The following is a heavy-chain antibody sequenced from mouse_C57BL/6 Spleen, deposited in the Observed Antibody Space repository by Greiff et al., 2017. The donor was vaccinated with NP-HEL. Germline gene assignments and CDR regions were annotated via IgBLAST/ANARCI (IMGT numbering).Heavy chain of an antibody. CDR3: ARRRGSTVAYFDY. J-gene: IGHJ2*01. D-gene: IGHD1-1*01. CDR2: ISWDDDK. CDR1: GFSLSTSGMG. Sequence: QVTLKVSGPGILQSSQTLSLTCSFSGFSLSTSGMGVSWIRQPSGKGLEWLAHISWDDDKRSNPSLQRRLTLSKDTSRNQVFLKITSVDTADTATYYCARRRGSTVAYFDYWGQGTTLTVSS. V-gene: IGHV8-12*01.